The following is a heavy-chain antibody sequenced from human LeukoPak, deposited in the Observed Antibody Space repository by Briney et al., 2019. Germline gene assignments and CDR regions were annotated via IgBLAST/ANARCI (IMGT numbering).Heavy chain of an antibody. J-gene: IGHJ4*02. CDR3: ASSGSYRFDY. V-gene: IGHV3-48*02. CDR1: GFTFSSYS. D-gene: IGHD1-26*01. CDR2: ITASGTAM. Sequence: GGSLRLSCAASGFTFSSYSLNWVRQAPGKGLEWVSHITASGTAMFYADSVKGRFTISRDNAKNSLYLQMNSLRDEDTAVYYCASSGSYRFDYWGQGTLVTVSS.